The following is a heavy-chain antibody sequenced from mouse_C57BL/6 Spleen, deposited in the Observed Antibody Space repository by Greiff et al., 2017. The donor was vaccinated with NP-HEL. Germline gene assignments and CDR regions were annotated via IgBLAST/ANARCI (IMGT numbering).Heavy chain of an antibody. CDR3: ARMGYGEGAMDY. D-gene: IGHD2-14*01. V-gene: IGHV5-17*01. CDR2: ISSGSSTI. J-gene: IGHJ4*01. Sequence: EVKLVESGGGLVKPGGSLKLSCAASGFTFSDYGMHWVRQAPEKGLEWVAYISSGSSTIYYADTVKGRFTISRDNAKNTLFLQMTSLRSEDTAMYYCARMGYGEGAMDYWGQGTSVTVSS. CDR1: GFTFSDYG.